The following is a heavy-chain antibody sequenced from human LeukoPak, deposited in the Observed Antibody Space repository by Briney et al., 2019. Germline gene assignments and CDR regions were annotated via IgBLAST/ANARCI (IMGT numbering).Heavy chain of an antibody. CDR3: TTDPSGYSYGQMYYFDY. CDR2: IKQDGSEK. V-gene: IGHV3-7*01. J-gene: IGHJ4*02. D-gene: IGHD5-18*01. CDR1: GFTFSSYW. Sequence: GGSLRLSCAASGFTFSSYWMSWVRQAPGKGLEWVANIKQDGSEKYYVDSVKGRFAISRDNAKNSLYLQMNSLRAEDTAVYYCTTDPSGYSYGQMYYFDYWGQGTLVTVSS.